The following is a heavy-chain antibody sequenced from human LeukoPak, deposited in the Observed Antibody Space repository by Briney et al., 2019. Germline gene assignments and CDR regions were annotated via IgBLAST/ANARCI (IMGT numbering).Heavy chain of an antibody. V-gene: IGHV1-46*01. D-gene: IGHD2-2*03. CDR3: ARDLAGYCSSTSCYAKSWFDP. CDR1: GYTFTSYG. Sequence: ASVKVSCKASGYTFTSYGISWVRQAPGQGLEWMGIINPSGGSTSYAQKFQGRVTMTRDTSTSTVYMELSSLRSEDTAVYYCARDLAGYCSSTSCYAKSWFDPWGQGTLVTVSS. CDR2: INPSGGST. J-gene: IGHJ5*02.